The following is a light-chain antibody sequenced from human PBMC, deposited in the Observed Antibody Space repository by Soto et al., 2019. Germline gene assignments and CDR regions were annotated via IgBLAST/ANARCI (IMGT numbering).Light chain of an antibody. CDR1: QSVSSSY. Sequence: PGERVTLSCSASQSVSSSYLTWYQQKPGQAPRLLIYGASTRATGIPARFSGSGSGTDFTLTISSLEPEDFAVYYCQQRNSWPLTFGGGTKVDI. CDR3: QQRNSWPLT. CDR2: GAS. J-gene: IGKJ4*01. V-gene: IGKV3D-20*02.